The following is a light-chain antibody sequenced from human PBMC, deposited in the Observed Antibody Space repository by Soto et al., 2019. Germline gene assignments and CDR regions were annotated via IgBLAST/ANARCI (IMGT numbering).Light chain of an antibody. Sequence: IQMTQSPCTLSASVGDRVSITWRASQSISSWLAWYQQKPGKAPKLLIYKASSLESGVPSRFSGSGSGTEFTLTISSLQPDDFATYYCQQYNSYSRTCGQGTKVDI. CDR1: QSISSW. CDR2: KAS. J-gene: IGKJ1*01. V-gene: IGKV1-5*03. CDR3: QQYNSYSRT.